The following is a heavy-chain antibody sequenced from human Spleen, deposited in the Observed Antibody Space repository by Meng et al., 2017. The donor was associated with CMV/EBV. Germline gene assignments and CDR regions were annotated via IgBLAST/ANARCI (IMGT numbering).Heavy chain of an antibody. CDR3: ARAGSWGQIDY. CDR2: IYYSGST. Sequence: SETLSLTCTVSGGSISSSSYYWGWIRQPPGKGLEWIGSIYYSGSTYYNSSLKSRVTISVDTSKNQFSLKLSSVTAADTAVYYCARAGSWGQIDYWGQGTLVTVSS. CDR1: GGSISSSSYY. D-gene: IGHD7-27*01. J-gene: IGHJ4*02. V-gene: IGHV4-39*07.